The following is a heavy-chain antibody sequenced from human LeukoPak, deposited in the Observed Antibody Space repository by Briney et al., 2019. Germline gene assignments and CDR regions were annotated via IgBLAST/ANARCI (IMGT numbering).Heavy chain of an antibody. CDR2: ISSSSSSYI. Sequence: PGGSLRLSCAASGFTFSSYSMNWVRQAPGKGLEWVSSISSSSSSYIYYADSVKGRFTISRDNAKNSLYLQMNSLRAEDTAVYYCAREPPRGGIAVGQFAFDIWGQGTMVTVSS. V-gene: IGHV3-21*01. D-gene: IGHD6-19*01. CDR3: AREPPRGGIAVGQFAFDI. CDR1: GFTFSSYS. J-gene: IGHJ3*02.